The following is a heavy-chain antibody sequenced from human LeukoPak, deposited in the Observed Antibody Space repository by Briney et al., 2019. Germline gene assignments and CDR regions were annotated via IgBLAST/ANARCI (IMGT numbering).Heavy chain of an antibody. D-gene: IGHD2-2*01. V-gene: IGHV3-23*01. CDR3: AKDDCSSTSCPSDY. J-gene: IGHJ4*02. CDR2: ISGSSGST. Sequence: PGGSLRLSCAASGFTFSSYAMSWVRQAPGKGLEWVSAISGSSGSTYYADSVKGRFTISRDNSKNTLYLQMNSLRAEDTAVYYCAKDDCSSTSCPSDYWGQGTLVTVSS. CDR1: GFTFSSYA.